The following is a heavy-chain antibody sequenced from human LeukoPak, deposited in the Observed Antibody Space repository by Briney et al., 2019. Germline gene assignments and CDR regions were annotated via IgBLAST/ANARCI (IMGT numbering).Heavy chain of an antibody. CDR3: ATKVVVPAASYHFDY. CDR1: GFTFSGHN. Sequence: GGSPRLSCAASGFTFSGHNMNWVRQAPGKGLEWMGGFDPEDGETIYAQKFQGRVTMTEDTSTDTAYMELSSLRSEDTAVYYCATKVVVPAASYHFDYWGQGTLVTVSS. CDR2: FDPEDGET. V-gene: IGHV1-24*01. J-gene: IGHJ4*02. D-gene: IGHD2-2*01.